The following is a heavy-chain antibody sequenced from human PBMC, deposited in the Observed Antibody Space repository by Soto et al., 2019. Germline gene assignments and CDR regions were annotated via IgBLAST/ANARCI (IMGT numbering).Heavy chain of an antibody. V-gene: IGHV6-1*01. Sequence: PTLSLTCGISGDTVSTTSAAWNWIRQSPSRGLEWLGRTFNTDKRNFDYSVSMRGRISIVPDAAKNQASLKLETVNPDDTAINYSVRQTCSATSCYSWFGPWGQGSMVTVSS. J-gene: IGHJ5*02. D-gene: IGHD3-22*01. CDR2: TFNTDKRNF. CDR1: GDTVSTTSAA. CDR3: VRQTCSATSCYSWFGP.